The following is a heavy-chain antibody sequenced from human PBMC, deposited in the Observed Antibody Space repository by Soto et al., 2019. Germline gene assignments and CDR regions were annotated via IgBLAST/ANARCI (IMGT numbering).Heavy chain of an antibody. V-gene: IGHV3-48*03. D-gene: IGHD3-10*01. CDR2: IDGSGTNK. J-gene: IGHJ4*02. Sequence: EVQLLESGGGLVQPGGSLRLSCGVSGFTFNDFEMNWVRQAPGKGLEWLAYIDGSGTNKKYADSVRGRFTISRDNPNNSLFRQMSSLSAAYTASYYCARGVGRFNDWGQGTLVSVSS. CDR1: GFTFNDFE. CDR3: ARGVGRFND.